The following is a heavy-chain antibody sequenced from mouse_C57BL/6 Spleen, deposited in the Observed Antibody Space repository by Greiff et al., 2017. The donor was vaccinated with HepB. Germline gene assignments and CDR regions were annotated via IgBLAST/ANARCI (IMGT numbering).Heavy chain of an antibody. J-gene: IGHJ3*01. D-gene: IGHD1-1*01. Sequence: VQLQQSGAELARPGASVKLSCKASGYTFTSYGINWVKQRTGQGLEWIGEIYPRSGNTSYNEKFKGQATLTADKSSSTAYMELRSLTSEDSAVYFCAREYYGSSYGFAYWGQGTLVTVSA. V-gene: IGHV1-81*01. CDR2: IYPRSGNT. CDR1: GYTFTSYG. CDR3: AREYYGSSYGFAY.